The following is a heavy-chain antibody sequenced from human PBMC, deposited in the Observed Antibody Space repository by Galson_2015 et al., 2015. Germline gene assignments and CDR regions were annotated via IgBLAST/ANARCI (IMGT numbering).Heavy chain of an antibody. J-gene: IGHJ5*02. V-gene: IGHV3-21*01. CDR2: ISSSSSYI. Sequence: SLRLSCAASGFTFSSYSMNWVRQAPGKGLEWVSSISSSSSYIYYADSVKGRFTISRDNAKNSLYLQMNSLRDEDTAVYYCARTPDIVVVPALWFDPWGQGTLVTVSS. CDR3: ARTPDIVVVPALWFDP. D-gene: IGHD2-2*01. CDR1: GFTFSSYS.